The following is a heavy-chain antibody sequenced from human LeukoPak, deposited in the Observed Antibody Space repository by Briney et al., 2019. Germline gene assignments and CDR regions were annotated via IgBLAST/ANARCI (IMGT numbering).Heavy chain of an antibody. CDR3: ARVIGARRGRHAGWYGCFDS. Sequence: LVASVKVSCKASGGTFSSYAISWVRQAPGQGLEWMGGIIPIFGTANYAQKFQGRVTITTDESTSTAYMELSSLRSEDTAVYYCARVIGARRGRHAGWYGCFDSWGQGILVTVSS. CDR2: IIPIFGTA. CDR1: GGTFSSYA. V-gene: IGHV1-69*05. D-gene: IGHD6-19*01. J-gene: IGHJ4*02.